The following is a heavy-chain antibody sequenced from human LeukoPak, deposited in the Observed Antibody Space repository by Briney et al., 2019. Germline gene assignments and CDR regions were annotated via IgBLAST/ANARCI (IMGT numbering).Heavy chain of an antibody. D-gene: IGHD1-26*01. V-gene: IGHV4-39*01. CDR2: IYYSGST. J-gene: IGHJ5*02. CDR3: ARHEYSGSYYGLSWFDP. Sequence: LGTPSLTCTISGGAISSSGYYWGWVPQPPREGLGGVGGIYYSGSTYYNPSLKSRVTISVDTSKNQLSLKLSSLTAADTAVYYCARHEYSGSYYGLSWFDPWGQGTLVTVSS. CDR1: GGAISSSGYY.